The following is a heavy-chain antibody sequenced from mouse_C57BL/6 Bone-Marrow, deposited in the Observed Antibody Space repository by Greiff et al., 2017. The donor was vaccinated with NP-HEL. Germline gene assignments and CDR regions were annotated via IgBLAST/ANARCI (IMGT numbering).Heavy chain of an antibody. J-gene: IGHJ1*03. CDR3: ARGGYYGWYFDV. V-gene: IGHV1-64*01. D-gene: IGHD1-1*01. CDR2: IHPNSGST. CDR1: GYTFTSYW. Sequence: VQLQQSGAELVKPGASVKLSCKASGYTFTSYWMHWVKQRLGQGLEWIGMIHPNSGSTNYNEKFKSKATLTVDKSSSTAYMQLSSLTSEDSAVYYCARGGYYGWYFDVWGTGTTVTVSS.